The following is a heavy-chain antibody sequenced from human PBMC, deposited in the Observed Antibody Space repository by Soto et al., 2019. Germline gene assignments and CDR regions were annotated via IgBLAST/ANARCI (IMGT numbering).Heavy chain of an antibody. CDR3: AADAQLWANAFDI. V-gene: IGHV1-58*01. D-gene: IGHD5-18*01. J-gene: IGHJ3*02. CDR2: IVVGSGNT. Sequence: SVKVSGKASGFTFTSSAVQWVRQARGQRLEWIGWIVVGSGNTNYAQKFQERVTITRDMSTSTAYMELSSLRSEDTAVYYCAADAQLWANAFDIWGQGKMVTVSS. CDR1: GFTFTSSA.